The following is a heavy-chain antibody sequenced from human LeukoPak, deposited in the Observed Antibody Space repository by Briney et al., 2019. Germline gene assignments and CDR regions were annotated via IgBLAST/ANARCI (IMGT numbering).Heavy chain of an antibody. CDR3: AKDNSSSWFYSDY. Sequence: GGSLRLSCAASGFSFSSYYMSWVRQAPGKGLEWVALINPDGSERYYVDSVKGRFTISRDNARNSLYLQMDSLRAEDTAVYHCAKDNSSSWFYSDYWGQGTLVTVSS. CDR2: INPDGSER. CDR1: GFSFSSYY. V-gene: IGHV3-7*03. J-gene: IGHJ4*02. D-gene: IGHD6-13*01.